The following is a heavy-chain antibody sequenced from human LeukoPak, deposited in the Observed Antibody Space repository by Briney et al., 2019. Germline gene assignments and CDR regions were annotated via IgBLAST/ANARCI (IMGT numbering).Heavy chain of an antibody. V-gene: IGHV1-2*02. J-gene: IGHJ5*02. Sequence: ASVKVSCKASGYTFTGYYMHWVRQAPGQGLEWMGWINPNSGGTNYAQKFQGRVTMTRDTAISTAYMELGRLRSDDTAVYYCARDRRYSYGYSNWFDPWGQGTLVTVSS. CDR2: INPNSGGT. CDR3: ARDRRYSYGYSNWFDP. CDR1: GYTFTGYY. D-gene: IGHD5-18*01.